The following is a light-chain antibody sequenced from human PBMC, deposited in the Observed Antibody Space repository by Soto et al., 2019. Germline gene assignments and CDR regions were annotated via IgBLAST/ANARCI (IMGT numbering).Light chain of an antibody. CDR1: SSDVGGYNY. CDR2: DVG. CDR3: SSYTSSSTPYV. Sequence: QSVLTQPASVSGSPGQSITISCTGTSSDVGGYNYVSWYQQHPGKAPKLMIYDVGNRPSGVSNRFSGSKSGNTASLTISSFQAEDEADYYCSSYTSSSTPYVFGTGTKVTVL. V-gene: IGLV2-14*01. J-gene: IGLJ1*01.